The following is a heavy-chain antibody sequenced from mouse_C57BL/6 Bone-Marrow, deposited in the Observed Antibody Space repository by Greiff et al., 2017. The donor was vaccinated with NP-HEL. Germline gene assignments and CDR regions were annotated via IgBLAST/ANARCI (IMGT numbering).Heavy chain of an antibody. CDR3: AIYYYGFYAMDY. D-gene: IGHD1-1*01. Sequence: EVQVVESEGGLVQPGSSMKLSCTASGFTFSDYYMAWVRQVPEKGLEWVANINYDGSSTYYLDSLKSRFIISRDNAKNILYLQMSSLKSEDTATYYCAIYYYGFYAMDYWGQGTSVTVSS. CDR2: INYDGSST. CDR1: GFTFSDYY. J-gene: IGHJ4*01. V-gene: IGHV5-16*01.